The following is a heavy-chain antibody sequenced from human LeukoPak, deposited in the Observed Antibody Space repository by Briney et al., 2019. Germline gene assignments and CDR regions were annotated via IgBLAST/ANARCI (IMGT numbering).Heavy chain of an antibody. J-gene: IGHJ2*01. V-gene: IGHV4-61*02. Sequence: KSSQTLSLICTVSGGSISSGSYYWSWIRQPAGKGLEWIGRIYTSGSTNYNPSLKSRVTISVDTSKNQFSLKLSSVTAADTAVYYCARDTFRHSSFDLWGRGTLVTVSS. D-gene: IGHD2/OR15-2a*01. CDR2: IYTSGST. CDR3: ARDTFRHSSFDL. CDR1: GGSISSGSYY.